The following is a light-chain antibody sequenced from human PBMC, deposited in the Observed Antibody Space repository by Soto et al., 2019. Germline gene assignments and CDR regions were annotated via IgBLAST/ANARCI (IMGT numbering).Light chain of an antibody. CDR1: QSVLYSSNNKNY. J-gene: IGKJ2*01. CDR2: WAS. V-gene: IGKV4-1*01. CDR3: HQYYGTPYT. Sequence: DIVMTQSPDSLAVSLGERATINCKSSQSVLYSSNNKNYLAWYQQKPGQPPKLLIYWASTRESGVPGRFSGSGSGTDFTLTISSLQAEDVAVYFCHQYYGTPYTFGQGTKLEI.